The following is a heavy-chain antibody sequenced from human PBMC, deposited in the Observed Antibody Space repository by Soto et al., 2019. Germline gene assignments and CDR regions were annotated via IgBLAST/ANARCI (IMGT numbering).Heavy chain of an antibody. Sequence: HPGGSLRLSCAASGFTFTNYAMSWVRQAPGKGLDWVSTIGGGSGSTSYADSVKGRFTISRDNSKNTLCLQMNSLRAEDTAVYYCAIRTYSTSSYYFVYWGQGTLVTVSS. CDR3: AIRTYSTSSYYFVY. D-gene: IGHD6-6*01. CDR2: IGGGSGST. V-gene: IGHV3-23*01. CDR1: GFTFTNYA. J-gene: IGHJ4*02.